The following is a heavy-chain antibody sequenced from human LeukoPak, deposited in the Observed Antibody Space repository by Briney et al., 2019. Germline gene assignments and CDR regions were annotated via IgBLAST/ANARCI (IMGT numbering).Heavy chain of an antibody. CDR1: GYTFTGYY. J-gene: IGHJ4*02. D-gene: IGHD3-10*01. CDR3: GRVVGGNYYGSETDDY. V-gene: IGHV1-2*02. CDR2: INPHSGGT. Sequence: ASVKVSCKASGYTFTGYYMHWVRQAPGQGLEWMGWINPHSGGTNYAQKFQGRITMTRDTSISTAYMELSRLRSDDTAVYYCGRVVGGNYYGSETDDYWGQGTLVTVSP.